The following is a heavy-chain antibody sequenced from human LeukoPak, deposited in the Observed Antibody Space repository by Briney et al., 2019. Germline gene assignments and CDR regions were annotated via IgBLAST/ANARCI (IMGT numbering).Heavy chain of an antibody. CDR3: AAKIVGPTPFDY. J-gene: IGHJ4*02. V-gene: IGHV3-23*01. D-gene: IGHD1-26*01. CDR1: GFTFSSYA. CDR2: ISGSGVST. Sequence: GGSLRLSCAASGFTFSSYAMSWVRQAPGKGLEWVSAISGSGVSTYYADSVKGRFTISRDNSKNTLFLQMNSLRAEDTAVYYCAAKIVGPTPFDYWGQGTLVTVSS.